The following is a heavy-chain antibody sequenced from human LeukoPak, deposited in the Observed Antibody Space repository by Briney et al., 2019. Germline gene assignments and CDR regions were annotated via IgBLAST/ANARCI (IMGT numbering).Heavy chain of an antibody. CDR1: GFTVSSNY. J-gene: IGHJ3*02. Sequence: GGSLRLSCAASGFTVSSNYMSWVRQAPGKGLEWVSVIYSGGSTYYADSVKGRFTISRDNSKNTLYLQMNSLRAEDTAVYYCAKERIQLWLGDAFDIWGQGTMVTVSS. CDR3: AKERIQLWLGDAFDI. D-gene: IGHD5-18*01. CDR2: IYSGGST. V-gene: IGHV3-53*01.